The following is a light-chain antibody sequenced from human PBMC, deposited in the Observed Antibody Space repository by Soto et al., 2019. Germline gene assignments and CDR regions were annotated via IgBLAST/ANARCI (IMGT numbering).Light chain of an antibody. V-gene: IGKV3-20*01. Sequence: EIVLTQSPGTLSLSPGERATLSCRASQSVSSNYLAWYQQKPGQAPRLLIYGASSRATGIPDRFSGSGSGTDFTLTISRLEPEDFAVYFCQHYGGSPYTFGQGTKLDIK. CDR2: GAS. CDR3: QHYGGSPYT. CDR1: QSVSSNY. J-gene: IGKJ2*01.